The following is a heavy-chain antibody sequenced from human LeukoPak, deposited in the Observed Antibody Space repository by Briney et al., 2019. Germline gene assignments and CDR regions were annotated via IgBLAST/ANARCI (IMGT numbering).Heavy chain of an antibody. V-gene: IGHV3-9*01. D-gene: IGHD6-19*01. Sequence: GGSLRLSCAASGFTFDDYAMHWVRQVPGKGLEWVSGISWNSGDKGYADSVKGRFTISRDNAKNSLSLLMNSLRADDTALYYGAKDKREYNSGLYGLIFDYWGQGTLVTVSS. CDR1: GFTFDDYA. J-gene: IGHJ4*02. CDR3: AKDKREYNSGLYGLIFDY. CDR2: ISWNSGDK.